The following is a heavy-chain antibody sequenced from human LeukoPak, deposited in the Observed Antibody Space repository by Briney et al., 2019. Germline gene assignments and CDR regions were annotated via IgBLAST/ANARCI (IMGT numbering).Heavy chain of an antibody. CDR2: INSDGSWT. CDR3: ARYYYDSSGYYQREIA. D-gene: IGHD3-22*01. Sequence: GGSLRLSCAASGNYWMHWVRQAPGKGLVWVSHINSDGSWTSYADSVKGRFTISKDNAKNTVYLQMNSLRAEDTAVYYCARYYYDSSGYYQREIAWGQGTLVTVSS. V-gene: IGHV3-74*01. CDR1: GNYW. J-gene: IGHJ5*02.